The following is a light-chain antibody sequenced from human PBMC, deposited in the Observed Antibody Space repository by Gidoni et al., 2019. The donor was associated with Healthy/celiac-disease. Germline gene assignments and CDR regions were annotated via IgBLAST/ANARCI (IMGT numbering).Light chain of an antibody. CDR1: QSVLYSSNNKNY. J-gene: IGKJ2*01. CDR2: WAS. Sequence: DIVMDQSPDSLAVSLGASATINCKSSQSVLYSSNNKNYLAWYQQKPGQPPKLLIYWASTRESGVPDRFSGSGSGTDFTLTISSLQAEDVAVYYCQQYYSTPRTFXXXTKLEIK. V-gene: IGKV4-1*01. CDR3: QQYYSTPRT.